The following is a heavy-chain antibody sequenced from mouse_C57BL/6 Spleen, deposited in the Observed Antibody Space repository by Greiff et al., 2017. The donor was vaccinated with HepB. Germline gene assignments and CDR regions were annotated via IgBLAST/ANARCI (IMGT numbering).Heavy chain of an antibody. V-gene: IGHV2-4*01. Sequence: QVQLKESGPGLVQPSQSLSITCTVSGFSLTSYGVHWVRQPPGKGLEWLGVIWSGGSTDYNAAFISRLSISKDNSKSQVFFKMNSLQADDTAIYYCAKWGHYYGSSDYAMDYWGQGTSVTVSS. D-gene: IGHD1-1*01. J-gene: IGHJ4*01. CDR3: AKWGHYYGSSDYAMDY. CDR1: GFSLTSYG. CDR2: IWSGGST.